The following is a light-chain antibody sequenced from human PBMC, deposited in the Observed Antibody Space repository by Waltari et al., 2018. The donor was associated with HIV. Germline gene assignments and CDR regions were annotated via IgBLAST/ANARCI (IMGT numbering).Light chain of an antibody. CDR3: SSFTTSITVV. V-gene: IGLV2-18*02. J-gene: IGLJ2*01. CDR1: SSDVGNYNE. Sequence: QSALTQPPSVSGSLGQSVTISCTGTSSDVGNYNEVSWYQQSPGTAPKLMIYDVSNRPSGFPVRFSGSKSGNTASLTISGRQAEDEADYYCSSFTTSITVVFGGGTKLTV. CDR2: DVS.